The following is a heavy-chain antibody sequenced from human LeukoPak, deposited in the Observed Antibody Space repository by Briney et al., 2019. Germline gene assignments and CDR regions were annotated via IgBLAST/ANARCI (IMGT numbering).Heavy chain of an antibody. V-gene: IGHV4-59*01. J-gene: IGHJ3*02. CDR3: ARGELRFLEWFHDAFDI. CDR2: IYYSGST. Sequence: HPSETLSLTCTVSGGSISSYYWGWIRQPPGKGLEWIGYIYYSGSTNYNPSLKSRVTISVDTSKNQFSLKLRSVTAADTAVYYCARGELRFLEWFHDAFDIWGQGTMVTVSS. D-gene: IGHD3-3*01. CDR1: GGSISSYY.